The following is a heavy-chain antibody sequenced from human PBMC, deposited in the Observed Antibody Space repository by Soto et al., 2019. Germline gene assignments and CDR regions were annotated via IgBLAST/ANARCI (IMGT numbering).Heavy chain of an antibody. CDR1: GGSISSGGYY. J-gene: IGHJ6*02. D-gene: IGHD2-2*01. Sequence: SETLSLTCTVSGGSISSGGYYWSWIRQHPGKGLEWIGYIYYSGSTYYNPSLKSRVTISVDTSKNQFSLKLSSVTAADTAVYYCARGIRPSGGYCISTSCHYHYGMDVWGQGTTVTVSS. CDR3: ARGIRPSGGYCISTSCHYHYGMDV. V-gene: IGHV4-31*03. CDR2: IYYSGST.